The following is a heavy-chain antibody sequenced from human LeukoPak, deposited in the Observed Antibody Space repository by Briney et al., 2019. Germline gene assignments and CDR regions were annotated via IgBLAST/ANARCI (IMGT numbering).Heavy chain of an antibody. D-gene: IGHD1-1*01. CDR1: GGSFSGYY. J-gene: IGHJ4*02. Sequence: PSETLSLTCAVYGGSFSGYYWSWIRQPPGKGLEWIGEINHSGSTNYNPSLKSRVTISVDTSKNQFSLKLSSVTAADTAVYYCARGGLSRPYDCWGQGTLVTVSS. CDR2: INHSGST. V-gene: IGHV4-34*01. CDR3: ARGGLSRPYDC.